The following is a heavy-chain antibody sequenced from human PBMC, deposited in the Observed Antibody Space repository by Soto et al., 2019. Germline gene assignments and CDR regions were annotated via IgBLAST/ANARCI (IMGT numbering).Heavy chain of an antibody. CDR3: ARXIAAAGTTARYYYGMDV. Sequence: PGGSLRLSCAASGFTFSSYAMYWVRQAPGKGLEWVAVISYDGSNKYYADSVKGRFTISRDNSKNTLYLQMNSLSTEDTAVYYCARXIAAAGTTARYYYGMDVWGQGTTVTVSS. CDR1: GFTFSSYA. CDR2: ISYDGSNK. J-gene: IGHJ6*02. D-gene: IGHD6-13*01. V-gene: IGHV3-30-3*01.